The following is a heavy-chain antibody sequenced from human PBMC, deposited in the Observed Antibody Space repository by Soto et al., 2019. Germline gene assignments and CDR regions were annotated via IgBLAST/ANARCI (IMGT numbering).Heavy chain of an antibody. D-gene: IGHD6-19*01. CDR3: AEHLGGWYSAAFDY. V-gene: IGHV1-69*02. CDR2: IIPILGIA. Sequence: QVQLVHSGAEVKKPGSSVKVSCTASGGTFSSYTISWVRQAPGQGLEWMGRIIPILGIANYAQKFQGRVKITADKSTSTAYMELSSLRSEDTAVYYCAEHLGGWYSAAFDYWGQGTLVTVSS. CDR1: GGTFSSYT. J-gene: IGHJ4*02.